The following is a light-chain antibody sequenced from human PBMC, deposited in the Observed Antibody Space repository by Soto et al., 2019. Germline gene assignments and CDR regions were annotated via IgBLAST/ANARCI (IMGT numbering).Light chain of an antibody. CDR2: GAS. CDR3: QQYNTWPRT. J-gene: IGKJ1*01. CDR1: QGIGDT. Sequence: EVVLTQSPATLSVSPGEGVTLSCRASQGIGDTLVWYQQKPGQAPRLLIYGASTRATGIPARFSGSGSGTEFTLTISSLQSEDFAVYYCQQYNTWPRTFGQGTKVDIK. V-gene: IGKV3-15*01.